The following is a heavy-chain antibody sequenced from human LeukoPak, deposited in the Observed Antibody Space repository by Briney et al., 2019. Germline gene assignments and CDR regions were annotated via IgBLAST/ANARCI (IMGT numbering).Heavy chain of an antibody. D-gene: IGHD2-15*01. Sequence: PWASVKVSCKASGGTFSSYAISWVRQAPGQGLEWMGWINPNSGGTNYVQKFQGRVTMTRDTSISTAYMELSRLRSDDTAVYYCARDSDLLGYCSGGSCSNAFDIWGQGTMVTVSS. V-gene: IGHV1-2*02. CDR2: INPNSGGT. CDR3: ARDSDLLGYCSGGSCSNAFDI. J-gene: IGHJ3*02. CDR1: GGTFSSYA.